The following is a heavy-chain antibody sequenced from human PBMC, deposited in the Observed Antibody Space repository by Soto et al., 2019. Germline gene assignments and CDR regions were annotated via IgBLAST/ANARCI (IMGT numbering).Heavy chain of an antibody. CDR2: ISGSGGST. D-gene: IGHD1-7*01. CDR1: GFTFSSYA. Sequence: GGSLRLSCAASGFTFSSYAMSWVRQAPGKGLEWVSAISGSGGSTYYADSVKGRFTISRDNSKNTLYLQMNSLRAEDTAVYYCAKDGGTGTTTFAYYYYYYYMDVWDKGTTVTVSS. J-gene: IGHJ6*03. V-gene: IGHV3-23*01. CDR3: AKDGGTGTTTFAYYYYYYYMDV.